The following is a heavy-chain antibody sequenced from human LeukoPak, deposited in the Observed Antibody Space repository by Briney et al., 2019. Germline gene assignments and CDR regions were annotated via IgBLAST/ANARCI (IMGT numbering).Heavy chain of an antibody. D-gene: IGHD5-12*01. CDR3: VKDRSGYDYFDF. V-gene: IGHV3-64*05. CDR1: GFTFSRYD. CDR2: ISSNGGST. Sequence: PGGSLRLSCSASGFTFSRYDMHWVRQAPGKGLEYVSAISSNGGSTYYADSVKGRFTISRDNSKNTLYIQMSSLRAEDTAVYYCVKDRSGYDYFDFWGQGTLVTVSS. J-gene: IGHJ4*02.